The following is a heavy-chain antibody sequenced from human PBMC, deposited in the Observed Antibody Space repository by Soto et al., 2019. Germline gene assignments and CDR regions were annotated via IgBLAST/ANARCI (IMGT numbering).Heavy chain of an antibody. J-gene: IGHJ6*02. Sequence: PGGSLRLSCAASGFTFSSYAMSWVRQAPGKGLEWVSAISGSGGSTYYADSVKGRFTISRDNSKNTLYLQRNSLGAEDAAVYYGAKDGVPISKNTNYDVLCGSPYGMDVWVQGTTVTVSS. CDR3: AKDGVPISKNTNYDVLCGSPYGMDV. D-gene: IGHD3-3*01. CDR2: ISGSGGST. V-gene: IGHV3-23*01. CDR1: GFTFSSYA.